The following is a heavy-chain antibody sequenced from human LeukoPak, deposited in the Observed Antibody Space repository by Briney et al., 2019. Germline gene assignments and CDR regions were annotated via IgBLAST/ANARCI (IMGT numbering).Heavy chain of an antibody. D-gene: IGHD2-15*01. CDR2: INHSGST. Sequence: SETLSLTCAVYGGSFSGYYWSWIRQPPGKGLEWIGEINHSGSTYYNPSLKSRVTISVDRSKNQFSLKLSSVTAADTAVYYCARRYCSGGSCQLDAFDIWGQGTMVTVSS. CDR3: ARRYCSGGSCQLDAFDI. CDR1: GGSFSGYY. J-gene: IGHJ3*02. V-gene: IGHV4-34*01.